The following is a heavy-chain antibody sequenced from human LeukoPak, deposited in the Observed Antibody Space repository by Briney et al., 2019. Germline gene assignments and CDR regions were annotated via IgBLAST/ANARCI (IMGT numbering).Heavy chain of an antibody. CDR3: AKDRSLDGGDSDGYFDY. V-gene: IGHV3-23*01. J-gene: IGHJ4*02. CDR1: GFTFSSYA. Sequence: GGSLRLSCAASGFTFSSYAMSWVRQAPGKGLEWVSVISDSGDRTYYADSVKGRFTISRDDSKNTLSLQINSLRAEDTAFYYCAKDRSLDGGDSDGYFDYWGLGTLVTVSS. CDR2: ISDSGDRT. D-gene: IGHD4-23*01.